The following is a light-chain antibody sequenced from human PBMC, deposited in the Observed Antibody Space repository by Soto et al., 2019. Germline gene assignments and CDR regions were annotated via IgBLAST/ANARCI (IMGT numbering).Light chain of an antibody. V-gene: IGLV2-11*01. CDR2: DVS. J-gene: IGLJ2*01. Sequence: QSALTQPRSVSGSPGQSVTISCTGTSSDVGGYNYVSWYQQHPGKVPKLIIYDVSKRPSGVPDRFSGSKSGNTASLTISGLQAEDEADYYCCSYAGSYPVVFGGGTQLTV. CDR3: CSYAGSYPVV. CDR1: SSDVGGYNY.